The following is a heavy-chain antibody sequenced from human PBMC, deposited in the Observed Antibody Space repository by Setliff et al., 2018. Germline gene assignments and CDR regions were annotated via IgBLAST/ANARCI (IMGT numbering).Heavy chain of an antibody. Sequence: VKVSCKASGYTFTGYYMHWVRQAPGQRLEWMGWINGGNANTKYSQKFQGRVTMTEDTSTDTAYMELSSLRSEDTAVYYCAADYYDSSGYGYWGQGTLVTVSS. J-gene: IGHJ4*02. V-gene: IGHV1-3*01. CDR2: INGGNANT. CDR3: AADYYDSSGYGY. D-gene: IGHD3-22*01. CDR1: GYTFTGYY.